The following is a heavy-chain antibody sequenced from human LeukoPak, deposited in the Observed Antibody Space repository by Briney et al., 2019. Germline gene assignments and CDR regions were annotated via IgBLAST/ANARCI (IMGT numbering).Heavy chain of an antibody. V-gene: IGHV1-69*06. CDR3: ASRPAYGDYAAHWFDP. CDR2: IIPIFGTA. CDR1: GYTFTGYY. Sequence: SVKVSCKASGYTFTGYYMHWVRQAPGQGLEWMGGIIPIFGTANYAQKFQGRVTITADKSTSTAYMELSSLRSEDTAVYYCASRPAYGDYAAHWFDPWGQGTLVTVSS. D-gene: IGHD4-17*01. J-gene: IGHJ5*02.